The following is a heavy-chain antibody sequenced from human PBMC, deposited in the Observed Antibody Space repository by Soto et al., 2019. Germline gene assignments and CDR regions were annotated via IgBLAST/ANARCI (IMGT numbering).Heavy chain of an antibody. J-gene: IGHJ3*02. D-gene: IGHD7-27*01. Sequence: ASVKVSCKASGYTFTGYYMHWVRQAPGQGLEWMGWINPNSGGTNYAQKFQGWVTMTRDTSISTAYIELSRLRSDDTAEYYCARESETGYDAFDIWGQGTMVTVSS. V-gene: IGHV1-2*04. CDR3: ARESETGYDAFDI. CDR1: GYTFTGYY. CDR2: INPNSGGT.